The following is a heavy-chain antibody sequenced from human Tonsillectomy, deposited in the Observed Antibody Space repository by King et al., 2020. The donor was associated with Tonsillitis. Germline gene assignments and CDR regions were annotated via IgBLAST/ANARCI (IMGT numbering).Heavy chain of an antibody. CDR1: GGTFSSYA. V-gene: IGHV1-69*01. Sequence: QLVQSGAEVKKPGSSVKVSCKASGGTFSSYAISGVRQAPGQGLEWMGGIIPIFGTANYAQKFQGTVTITADEATSTAYMELSSLRAADTAVYYCARTYYDFWSGYYDYWGQGTLVTVSS. D-gene: IGHD3-3*01. CDR2: IIPIFGTA. CDR3: ARTYYDFWSGYYDY. J-gene: IGHJ4*02.